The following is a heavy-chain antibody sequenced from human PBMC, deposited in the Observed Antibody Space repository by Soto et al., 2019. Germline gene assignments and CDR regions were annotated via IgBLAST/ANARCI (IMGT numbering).Heavy chain of an antibody. J-gene: IGHJ5*02. V-gene: IGHV3-30*18. D-gene: IGHD6-13*01. CDR1: GFTFSDYG. CDR3: AKDPSGYSIPFDP. Sequence: PGGSLRLSCSASGFTFSDYGMHWVRQAPGKRPEWVAVISYDGANTYYADSVKGRFTISRDNSKNTLWLQMNSLRVEDTAVYYCAKDPSGYSIPFDPWGQGTLVTVSS. CDR2: ISYDGANT.